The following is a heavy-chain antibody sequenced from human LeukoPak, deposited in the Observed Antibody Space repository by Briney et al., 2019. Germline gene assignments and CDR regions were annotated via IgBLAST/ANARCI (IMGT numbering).Heavy chain of an antibody. CDR3: ASDTYSSYDY. V-gene: IGHV3-21*01. CDR1: VFTFSSYS. D-gene: IGHD6-6*01. CDR2: ISSSSSYI. J-gene: IGHJ4*02. Sequence: KAGGSLRLSCAASVFTFSSYSMNWVRQAPGKGLEWVSSISSSSSYIYYADSVKGRFTISRDNAKNSLYLQMNSLRAEDTAVYYCASDTYSSYDYWGQGTLVTVSS.